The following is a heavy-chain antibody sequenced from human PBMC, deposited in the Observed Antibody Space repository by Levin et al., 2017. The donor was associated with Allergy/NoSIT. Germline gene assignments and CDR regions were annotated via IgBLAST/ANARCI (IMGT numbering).Heavy chain of an antibody. V-gene: IGHV3-73*01. J-gene: IGHJ4*02. CDR3: TRLGDYYGNY. D-gene: IGHD4-17*01. Sequence: GESLKISCAASGFTFSGSAMHWVRQASGKGLEWVGRIRSKANSYATAYAASVKGRFTISRDDSKNTAYLQMNSLKTEDTAVYYCTRLGDYYGNYWGQGTLVTVSS. CDR1: GFTFSGSA. CDR2: IRSKANSYAT.